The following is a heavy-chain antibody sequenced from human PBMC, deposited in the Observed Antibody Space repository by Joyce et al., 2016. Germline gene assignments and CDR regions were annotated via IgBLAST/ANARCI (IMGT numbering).Heavy chain of an antibody. Sequence: EVQLVESGGGLVKPGGSLRLSCVVSGITFRAYTMDWVRQAPGKGLGWVSSISSSSGDIQYADSVKGRFTVSRDNANNSLYLQMNSLRAEDTAVYYCAVTMVTFDFWGQGALVIVSS. CDR2: ISSSSGDI. CDR3: AVTMVTFDF. D-gene: IGHD4-17*01. V-gene: IGHV3-21*01. CDR1: GITFRAYT. J-gene: IGHJ4*02.